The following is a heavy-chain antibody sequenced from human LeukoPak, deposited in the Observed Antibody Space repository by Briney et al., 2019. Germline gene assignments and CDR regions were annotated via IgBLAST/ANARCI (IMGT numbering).Heavy chain of an antibody. CDR2: ISSGGSTK. CDR1: GFTLSTYE. D-gene: IGHD3-10*01. J-gene: IGHJ4*02. Sequence: QPGGSLRLSCAASGFTLSTYEMNWVRQAPEKGLEWVSSISSGGSTKYYADSVKGRFTISRDNARNSLYLQMNSLRAEDTAVYYCATQGRSMVRGVWGQGTLVTVSS. V-gene: IGHV3-48*03. CDR3: ATQGRSMVRGV.